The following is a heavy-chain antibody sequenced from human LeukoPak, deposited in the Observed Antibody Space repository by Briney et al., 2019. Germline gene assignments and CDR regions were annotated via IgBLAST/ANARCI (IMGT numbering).Heavy chain of an antibody. CDR1: GYTFTSYD. J-gene: IGHJ4*02. Sequence: ASVKVSCKASGYTFTSYDMHWVRQAPGQGLEWMGIINPSGDSTSYAQKFQGRVTMTRDTSTSAVYMELSSLRSEDTAVYYCASVLYCGADCYSGRYFFDYWGQGTLVTVSS. CDR3: ASVLYCGADCYSGRYFFDY. V-gene: IGHV1-46*01. D-gene: IGHD2-21*02. CDR2: INPSGDST.